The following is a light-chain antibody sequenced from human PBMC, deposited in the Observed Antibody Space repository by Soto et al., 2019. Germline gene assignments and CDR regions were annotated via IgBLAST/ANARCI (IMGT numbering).Light chain of an antibody. J-gene: IGLJ1*01. CDR1: SSDVGGYDY. V-gene: IGLV2-14*01. Sequence: QSVLTQPASVSGSPGQSITISCTGTSSDVGGYDYASWYQQHPGKAPKLMIYEVSNRPSGASNRFSGSKSGSTASLTISGLQAEDEADYYCSSYTSSSTYVFGTGTKVTVL. CDR3: SSYTSSSTYV. CDR2: EVS.